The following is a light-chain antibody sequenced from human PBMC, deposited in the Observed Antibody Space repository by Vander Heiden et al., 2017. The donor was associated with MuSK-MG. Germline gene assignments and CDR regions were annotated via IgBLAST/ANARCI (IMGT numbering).Light chain of an antibody. CDR1: SSNIGSNT. CDR2: RNN. V-gene: IGLV1-44*01. Sequence: QSVLTQPPSASGTPGQRVTISCSGSSSNIGSNTVNWYQQLPGTAPKRRIYRNNQRPSGVPDRFSGSKSGTSACLAISGLQSEDEADYYCAAWDDSLNGVVFGGGTKLTVL. J-gene: IGLJ3*02. CDR3: AAWDDSLNGVV.